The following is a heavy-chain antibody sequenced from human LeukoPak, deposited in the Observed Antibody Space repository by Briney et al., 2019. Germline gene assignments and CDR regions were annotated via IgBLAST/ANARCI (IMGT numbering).Heavy chain of an antibody. Sequence: GGSLRLSCAASGFTVSNNYMSWVRQAPGKDLEWVSIIYSGGNTYYADSVKGRFTISRDNSQSTVYLQMNSMRAEDTAVYYCASALAAASHTSFDHWGQGTLVTVSS. CDR1: GFTVSNNY. CDR2: IYSGGNT. CDR3: ASALAAASHTSFDH. J-gene: IGHJ4*02. D-gene: IGHD6-13*01. V-gene: IGHV3-66*01.